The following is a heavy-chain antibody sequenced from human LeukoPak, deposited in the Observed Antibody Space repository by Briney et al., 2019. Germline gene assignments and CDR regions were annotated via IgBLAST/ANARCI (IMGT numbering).Heavy chain of an antibody. Sequence: GGSLRLSCAASGFTFSSYWMSWVRQAPGKGLEWVANIKQAGSEKYYVDSVKGRFTISRDNAKNSLYLQMNSLRAEDTAVYYCARDMPTYYYDSSGPEGYWGQGTLVTVSS. J-gene: IGHJ4*02. CDR1: GFTFSSYW. V-gene: IGHV3-7*01. CDR3: ARDMPTYYYDSSGPEGY. D-gene: IGHD3-22*01. CDR2: IKQAGSEK.